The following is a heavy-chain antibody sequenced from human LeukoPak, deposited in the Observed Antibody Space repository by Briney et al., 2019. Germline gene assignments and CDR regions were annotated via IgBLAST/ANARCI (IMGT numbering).Heavy chain of an antibody. Sequence: ASVKVPCKASGYIFTGYYMHWVRRAPGQGLEWMGWINPNSGGTNSAQKFQGRVTMTRDTSISTAYMELSRLTSDDTAVYYCARHPYSGSYHFDYWGQGTLVTVSS. CDR1: GYIFTGYY. CDR2: INPNSGGT. CDR3: ARHPYSGSYHFDY. D-gene: IGHD1-26*01. J-gene: IGHJ4*02. V-gene: IGHV1-2*02.